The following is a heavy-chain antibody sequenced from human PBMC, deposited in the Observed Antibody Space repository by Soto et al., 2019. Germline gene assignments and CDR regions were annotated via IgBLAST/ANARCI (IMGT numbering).Heavy chain of an antibody. CDR3: VRDSGAKLSSS. Sequence: QVQLVQSGAEVKKPGSSVKVSCKAAGGTFSSYRINWVRQAPGQGLEWVGGIVPIYRTAYYAQKFQGRVTITADVYGRTSYMAMRSLKSQDTAVYYCVRDSGAKLSSSWGHGTLVTVSS. D-gene: IGHD6-13*01. CDR2: IVPIYRTA. V-gene: IGHV1-69*01. CDR1: GGTFSSYR. J-gene: IGHJ4*01.